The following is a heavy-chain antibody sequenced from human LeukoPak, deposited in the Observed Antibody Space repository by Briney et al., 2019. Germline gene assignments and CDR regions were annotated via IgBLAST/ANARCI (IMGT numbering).Heavy chain of an antibody. CDR2: ISGSGGST. CDR1: GFTFSSYA. Sequence: GSLRLSCAASGFTFSSYAMSWVRQAPGKGLEWVSAISGSGGSTYYADSAKGRFTISRDNSKNTLYLQMNSLRDEDTAVYYCASPPPTGTKQNGGDAFDIWGQGTMVTVSS. D-gene: IGHD1-1*01. J-gene: IGHJ3*02. V-gene: IGHV3-23*01. CDR3: ASPPPTGTKQNGGDAFDI.